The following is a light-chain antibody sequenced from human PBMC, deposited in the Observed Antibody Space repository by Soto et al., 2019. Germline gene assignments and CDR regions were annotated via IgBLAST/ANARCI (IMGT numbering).Light chain of an antibody. CDR2: AAS. J-gene: IGKJ5*01. CDR3: QQLNSYPIT. Sequence: DIQMTQSPSTLSASLGDRVTITCRASQTVNAWLAWYQHKPGKAPKLLIYAASTLQSGVPSRFSGSGSGTDFTLTISSLQPEDFATYYCQQLNSYPITFGQGTRLEIK. V-gene: IGKV1-5*01. CDR1: QTVNAW.